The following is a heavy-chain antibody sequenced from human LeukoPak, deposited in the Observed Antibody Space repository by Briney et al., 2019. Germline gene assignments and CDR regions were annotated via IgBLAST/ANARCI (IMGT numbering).Heavy chain of an antibody. CDR3: ARISQTSDDFWSGYFMFYFDY. V-gene: IGHV4-34*01. J-gene: IGHJ4*02. CDR1: GGSFSGFD. CDR2: INHRGST. Sequence: SETLSLTCAVYGGSFSGFDWSWIRQPPGKGLEWIGEINHRGSTNYNPSLKSRVTILVDTSKNQFSLKLSSVTVADTAVYYCARISQTSDDFWSGYFMFYFDYWGQGTLVTVSS. D-gene: IGHD3-3*01.